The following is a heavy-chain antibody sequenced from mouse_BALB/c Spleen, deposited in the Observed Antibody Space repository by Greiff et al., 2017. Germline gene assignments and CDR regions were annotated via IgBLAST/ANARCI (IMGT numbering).Heavy chain of an antibody. CDR3: VYYGSDAMDY. Sequence: EVKLVESGGGLVKPGGSLKLSCAASGFTFSSYAMSWVRQTPEKRLEWVASISSGGSTYYPDSVKGRFTISRDNARNILYLQMSSLRSEDTAMYYCVYYGSDAMDYWGQGTSVTVSS. CDR1: GFTFSSYA. J-gene: IGHJ4*01. CDR2: ISSGGST. V-gene: IGHV5-6-5*01. D-gene: IGHD1-1*01.